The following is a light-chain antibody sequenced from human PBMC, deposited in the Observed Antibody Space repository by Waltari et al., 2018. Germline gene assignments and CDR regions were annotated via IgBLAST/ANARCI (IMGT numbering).Light chain of an antibody. Sequence: QLVLTQSPSASASLGASVNLTCTLSSNRSSNATAWHQQQPEKGPRYLMKFNNDGSHSKGDGIPDRFSVSISGAERHLSISSLQPEDEADYYCQTWGTGIRVFGGGTKLTV. J-gene: IGLJ3*02. CDR2: FNNDGSH. CDR1: SNRSSNA. V-gene: IGLV4-69*02. CDR3: QTWGTGIRV.